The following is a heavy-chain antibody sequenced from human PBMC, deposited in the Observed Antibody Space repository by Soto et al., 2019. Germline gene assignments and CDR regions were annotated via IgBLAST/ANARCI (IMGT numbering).Heavy chain of an antibody. CDR3: AREGSSSGYYSPDY. CDR2: ISAYNGNT. Sequence: ASVKVSCKASGYTFTSYGIICVRQAPGQGLEWMGWISAYNGNTNYAQKLQGRVTMTTDTSTSTAYMELRSLRSDDTAVYYCAREGSSSGYYSPDYWGQGTLVTVSS. V-gene: IGHV1-18*01. J-gene: IGHJ4*02. CDR1: GYTFTSYG. D-gene: IGHD3-22*01.